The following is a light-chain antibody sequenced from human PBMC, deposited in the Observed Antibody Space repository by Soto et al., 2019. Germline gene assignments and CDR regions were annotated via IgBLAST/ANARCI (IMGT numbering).Light chain of an antibody. CDR1: QSVRSW. Sequence: DIQMTQFPSTLSASVGERVTITCRASQSVRSWLAWYQQKPGKAPKLLIYKASSLESGVPSRFSGSGSATEFTLTISSLQPDDFATYHCQQYNDYPYTFGQGTKLEVK. CDR2: KAS. CDR3: QQYNDYPYT. V-gene: IGKV1-5*03. J-gene: IGKJ2*01.